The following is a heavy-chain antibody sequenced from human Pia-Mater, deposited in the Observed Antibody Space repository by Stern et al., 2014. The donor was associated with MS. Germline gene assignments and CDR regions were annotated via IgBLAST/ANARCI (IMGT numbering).Heavy chain of an antibody. D-gene: IGHD3-10*01. CDR2: FDPEDGET. Sequence: VQLVESGAEVKKPGASVKVSCKVSGYTLTELSMHWVRKAPGKGLEWMGGFDPEDGETIYAQKFQGRVTMTEDTSTDTAYMELSSLRSEDTAVYYCAGMVRDDWYFDLWGRGTLVTVSS. CDR1: GYTLTELS. CDR3: AGMVRDDWYFDL. J-gene: IGHJ2*01. V-gene: IGHV1-24*01.